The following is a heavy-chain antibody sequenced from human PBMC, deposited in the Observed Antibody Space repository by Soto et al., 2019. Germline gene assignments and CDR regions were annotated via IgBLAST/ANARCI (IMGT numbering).Heavy chain of an antibody. CDR2: IYYSGST. D-gene: IGHD3-3*01. J-gene: IGHJ4*02. V-gene: IGHV4-59*08. Sequence: PSETLSLTCTVSGGSISSYYWSWIRQPPGKGLEWIGYIYYSGSTNYNPSLKSRVTISVDTSKNQFSLKLSPVTAADTAVYYCASGVSYYDFWSGYPTRYYFDYWGQGTLVRVSS. CDR3: ASGVSYYDFWSGYPTRYYFDY. CDR1: GGSISSYY.